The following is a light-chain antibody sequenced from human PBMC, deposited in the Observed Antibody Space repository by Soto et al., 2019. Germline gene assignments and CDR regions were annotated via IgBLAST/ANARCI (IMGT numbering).Light chain of an antibody. V-gene: IGKV3D-20*02. CDR1: QSVSSSY. CDR2: DIS. Sequence: DIVMTQSPGTLFLSPGERATLSSRASQSVSSSYLAWYQQKHGQAHRLLIYDISNRATGIPARFSGRGSGTDFTLTISSLEPEDFAVYYCQQRNYWQVTVGHGTRLEIK. J-gene: IGKJ5*01. CDR3: QQRNYWQVT.